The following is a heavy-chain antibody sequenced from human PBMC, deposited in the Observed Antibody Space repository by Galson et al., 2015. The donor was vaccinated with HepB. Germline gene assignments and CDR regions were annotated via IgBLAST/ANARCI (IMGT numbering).Heavy chain of an antibody. V-gene: IGHV3-30-3*01. CDR1: GFTFSSYA. D-gene: IGHD5-18*01. CDR2: ISYDGSNK. J-gene: IGHJ5*02. CDR3: ARSGARGYSYVGWFDP. Sequence: SLRLSCAASGFTFSSYAMHWVRQAPGKGLEWVAVISYDGSNKYYADSVKGRFTISRDNSKNTLYLQMNSLRAEDTAVYYCARSGARGYSYVGWFDPWGQGTLVTVSS.